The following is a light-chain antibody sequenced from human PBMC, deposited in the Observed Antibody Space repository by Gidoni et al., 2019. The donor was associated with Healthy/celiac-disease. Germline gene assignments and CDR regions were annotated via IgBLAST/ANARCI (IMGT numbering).Light chain of an antibody. CDR3: SSYTSSSTLVV. CDR1: SSDVGGYNY. Sequence: QSALTPPASVSGSPGQSITLSCTGTSSDVGGYNYVSWYQQHPGKAPKLMMYDVSNRPAGVSNRFSGSKSGKTASLTISGLQAEDEADYDCSSYTSSSTLVVFGGGTKLTVL. J-gene: IGLJ2*01. V-gene: IGLV2-14*01. CDR2: DVS.